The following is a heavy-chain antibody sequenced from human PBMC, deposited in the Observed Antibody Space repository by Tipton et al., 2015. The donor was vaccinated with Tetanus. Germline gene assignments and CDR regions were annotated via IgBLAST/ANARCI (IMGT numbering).Heavy chain of an antibody. CDR1: GFTFSSYG. CDR2: ISYDGSNK. V-gene: IGHV3-30*18. CDR3: AKEGGAMIVEGLDAFDI. Sequence: SLRLSCAASGFTFSSYGMHWVRQAPGKGLEWVAVISYDGSNKYYADSVKGRFTISRDNSKNTLYLQMNSLRAEDTAVYYCAKEGGAMIVEGLDAFDIWGQGTMVTVSS. D-gene: IGHD3-22*01. J-gene: IGHJ3*02.